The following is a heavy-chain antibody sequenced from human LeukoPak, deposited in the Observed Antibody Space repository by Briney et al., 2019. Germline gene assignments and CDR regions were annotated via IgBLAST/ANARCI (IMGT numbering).Heavy chain of an antibody. J-gene: IGHJ4*02. CDR3: ARIPPRLAAAALSTY. Sequence: ASVKVSCKASGYTFTSYDINWVRQATGQGLEWMGWMNPNSGNTGYAQKFQGRVTMTRNTSISTAYMELSSLRSEDTAVYYRARIPPRLAAAALSTYWGQGTLVTVSS. V-gene: IGHV1-8*01. D-gene: IGHD6-13*01. CDR2: MNPNSGNT. CDR1: GYTFTSYD.